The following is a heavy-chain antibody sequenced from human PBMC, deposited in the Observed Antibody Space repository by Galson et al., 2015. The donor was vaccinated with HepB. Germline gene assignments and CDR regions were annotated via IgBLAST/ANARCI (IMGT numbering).Heavy chain of an antibody. V-gene: IGHV3-23*01. Sequence: SLRLSCAASGFTFSSYAMSWVRQAPGKGLEWVSAISGSGGSTYYADSVKGRFTISRDNSKNTLYLQMNSLRAEDTAVYYCAKPHYDFWSGNNWFDPWGQGTLVTVSS. D-gene: IGHD3-3*01. CDR3: AKPHYDFWSGNNWFDP. CDR1: GFTFSSYA. CDR2: ISGSGGST. J-gene: IGHJ5*02.